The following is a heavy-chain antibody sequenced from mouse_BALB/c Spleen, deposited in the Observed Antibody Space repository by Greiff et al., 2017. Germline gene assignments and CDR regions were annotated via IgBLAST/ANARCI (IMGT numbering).Heavy chain of an antibody. V-gene: IGHV1-7*01. CDR3: ARTASNYDYPMDY. J-gene: IGHJ4*01. CDR1: GYTFTSYW. CDR2: INPSTGYT. Sequence: VHLVESGAELAKPGASVKMSCKASGYTFTSYWMHWVKQRPGQGLEWIGYINPSTGYTEYNQKFKDKATLTADKSSSTAYMQLSSLTSEDSAVYYCARTASNYDYPMDYWGQGTSVTVSS. D-gene: IGHD2-4*01.